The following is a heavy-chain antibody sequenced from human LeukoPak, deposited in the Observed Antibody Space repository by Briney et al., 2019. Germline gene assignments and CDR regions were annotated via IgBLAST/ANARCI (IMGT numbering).Heavy chain of an antibody. J-gene: IGHJ4*02. Sequence: GGSLRLSCTGSGFTFGDFGLSWSRQAPGKGLEWVAVIWYDGSNKYYADSVKGRFTISRDNSKNTLYLQMNSLRAEDTAVYYCARGLSSGWYGTMGDYWGQGTLVTVSS. CDR3: ARGLSSGWYGTMGDY. V-gene: IGHV3-33*01. D-gene: IGHD6-19*01. CDR1: GFTFGDFG. CDR2: IWYDGSNK.